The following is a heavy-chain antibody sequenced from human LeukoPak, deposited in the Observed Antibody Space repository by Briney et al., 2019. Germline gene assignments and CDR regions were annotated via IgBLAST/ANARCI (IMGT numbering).Heavy chain of an antibody. J-gene: IGHJ4*02. CDR2: ISWNSGSI. V-gene: IGHV3-9*01. CDR3: AKAPAVAGTTEFDY. Sequence: GISWNSGSIGYADSVKGRFTISRDNAKNSLYLQMNSLRAEDTALYYCAKAPAVAGTTEFDYWGQGTLVTVSS. D-gene: IGHD6-19*01.